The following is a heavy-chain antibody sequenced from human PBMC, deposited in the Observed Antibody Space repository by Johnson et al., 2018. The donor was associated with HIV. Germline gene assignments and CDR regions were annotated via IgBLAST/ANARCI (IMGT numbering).Heavy chain of an antibody. CDR1: GFTFSSYG. D-gene: IGHD3-22*01. J-gene: IGHJ3*02. CDR3: AGAYYYDSGGDAFDI. Sequence: QVQLVESWGGVVQPGRSLRLSCAASGFTFSSYGMHWVRQAPGKGLEWVANIWYDGSNKYYADSVKGRFTISRDNSKNTLYLQMNSLRAEDTAVYYCAGAYYYDSGGDAFDIWGQGTMVIVSS. V-gene: IGHV3-33*01. CDR2: IWYDGSNK.